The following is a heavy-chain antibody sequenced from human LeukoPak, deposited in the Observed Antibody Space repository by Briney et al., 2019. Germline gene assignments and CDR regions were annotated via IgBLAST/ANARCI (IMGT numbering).Heavy chain of an antibody. Sequence: SQTLSLTWAISGDSVSSNSVTWNWIRQSPSRGLEWLGRTYYRSTWYNDYAVSVRGRITVNPDTSKNQFSLHLNSVTPEDTAVYYCARRLTQYDCFDPWGQGILVTVSS. V-gene: IGHV6-1*01. CDR1: GDSVSSNSVT. D-gene: IGHD2-2*01. J-gene: IGHJ5*02. CDR2: TYYRSTWYN. CDR3: ARRLTQYDCFDP.